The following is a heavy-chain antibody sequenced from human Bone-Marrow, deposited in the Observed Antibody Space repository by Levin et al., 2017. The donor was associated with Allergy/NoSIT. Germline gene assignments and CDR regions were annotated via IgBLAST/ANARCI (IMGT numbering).Heavy chain of an antibody. J-gene: IGHJ4*02. V-gene: IGHV1-24*01. CDR1: GYTLTELS. Sequence: ASVKVSCKVSGYTLTELSMHWVRQAPGKGLEWMGGFDPEDGETIYAQKFQGRVTMTEDTSTDTAYMELSSLRSEDTAVYYCATDDYCTGGVCYSFDYWGQGTLVTVSS. CDR3: ATDDYCTGGVCYSFDY. D-gene: IGHD2-8*02. CDR2: FDPEDGET.